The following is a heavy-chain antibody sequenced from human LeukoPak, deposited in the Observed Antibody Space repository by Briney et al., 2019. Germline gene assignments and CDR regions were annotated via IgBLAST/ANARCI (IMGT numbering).Heavy chain of an antibody. J-gene: IGHJ3*02. CDR1: GVSISSYY. CDR2: IYYSGST. CDR3: ARALQPGVYAFDI. D-gene: IGHD6-13*01. Sequence: SETLSLTCTVSGVSISSYYWTWIRQRPGEGLEWIGYIYYSGSTNYNPSLKSRVTISVDTSKNQFSLKLSSVTAADTAVYYCARALQPGVYAFDIWGQGTMVTVSS. V-gene: IGHV4-59*01.